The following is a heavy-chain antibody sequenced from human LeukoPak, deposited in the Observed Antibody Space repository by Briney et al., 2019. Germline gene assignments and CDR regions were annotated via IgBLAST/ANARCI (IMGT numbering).Heavy chain of an antibody. J-gene: IGHJ4*02. CDR3: ARRETSQQLGYFDY. CDR1: GGSISSYY. D-gene: IGHD6-13*01. CDR2: IYYSGST. V-gene: IGHV4-59*01. Sequence: SETLSLTCTVSGGSISSYYWSWIRQPPGKGLEWIGYIYYSGSTNYNPSLKSRVTISVYTSKNQFSLKLSSVTAADTAVYYCARRETSQQLGYFDYWGQGTLVTVSS.